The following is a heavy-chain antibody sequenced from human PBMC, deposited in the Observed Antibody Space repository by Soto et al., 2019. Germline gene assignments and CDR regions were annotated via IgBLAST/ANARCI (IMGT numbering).Heavy chain of an antibody. CDR1: GGSISSGGYY. D-gene: IGHD3-10*01. Sequence: KASETLSLTCTVSGGSISSGGYYWSWIRQHPGKGLEWIGYIYYSGSTYYNPSLKSRVTISVDTSKNQFSLKLSSVTAADTAVYYCARDNIVTQFGELLLPRYYYYYGMDVWGQGTTVTVSS. CDR2: IYYSGST. V-gene: IGHV4-31*03. CDR3: ARDNIVTQFGELLLPRYYYYYGMDV. J-gene: IGHJ6*02.